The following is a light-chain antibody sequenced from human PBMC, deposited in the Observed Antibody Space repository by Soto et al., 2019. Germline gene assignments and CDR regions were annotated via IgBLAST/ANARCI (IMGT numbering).Light chain of an antibody. CDR3: LQNHSYPLT. CDR1: QGIRND. J-gene: IGKJ5*01. Sequence: DIPMTQSPSSLSASVGDRVTSTCRASQGIRNDLGWYQQKPGKDPKRLIYAASSLQSGVPSGFSGCGSGTEFTRSNSSLQPEDCATYYGLQNHSYPLTFGRRTRLEIK. V-gene: IGKV1-17*01. CDR2: AAS.